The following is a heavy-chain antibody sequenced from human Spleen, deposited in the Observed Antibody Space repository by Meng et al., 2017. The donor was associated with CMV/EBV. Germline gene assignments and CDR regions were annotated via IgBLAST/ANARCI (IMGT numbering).Heavy chain of an antibody. Sequence: SEILSLTCAVYGGSFSGYYWSWIRQPPGKGLEWIGEINHSGSTNYNPSLKSRVTISVDTTKNQFSLKLSSVTAADTAVYYCARRGSTAFDYWGQGTLVTVSS. CDR2: INHSGST. J-gene: IGHJ4*02. V-gene: IGHV4-34*01. D-gene: IGHD2-15*01. CDR3: ARRGSTAFDY. CDR1: GGSFSGYY.